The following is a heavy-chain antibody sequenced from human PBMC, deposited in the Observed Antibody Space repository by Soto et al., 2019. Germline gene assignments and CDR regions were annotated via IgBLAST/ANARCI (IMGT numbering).Heavy chain of an antibody. D-gene: IGHD2-2*01. CDR2: ISWNSGSI. CDR1: GFTFDDYA. Sequence: PGGSLRLSCAASGFTFDDYAMHWVRQAPGKGLEWVSGISWNSGSIGYADSVKGRFTISRDNAKNSLYLQMNSPRAEDTALYYCAKAIKYCISTSCYLDNSAFDIWGQGTMVTVSS. CDR3: AKAIKYCISTSCYLDNSAFDI. J-gene: IGHJ3*02. V-gene: IGHV3-9*01.